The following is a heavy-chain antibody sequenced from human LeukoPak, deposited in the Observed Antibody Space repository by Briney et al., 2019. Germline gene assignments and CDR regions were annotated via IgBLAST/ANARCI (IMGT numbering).Heavy chain of an antibody. CDR2: ISTTSDYI. CDR3: ARGGIYSQGFDY. D-gene: IGHD6-13*01. V-gene: IGHV3-21*01. Sequence: GGSLRLSCAASGFTFSGYPMNWVRQAPGKGLEWVSSISTTSDYIHYADSLKGRVAISRDNAKNSLYLQMNSLRAEDTAVYYRARGGIYSQGFDYWGQGSLVTVSS. CDR1: GFTFSGYP. J-gene: IGHJ4*02.